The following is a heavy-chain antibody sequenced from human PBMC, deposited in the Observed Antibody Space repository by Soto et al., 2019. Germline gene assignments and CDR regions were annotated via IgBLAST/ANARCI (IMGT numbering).Heavy chain of an antibody. J-gene: IGHJ3*02. CDR2: IWNDGSNK. CDR3: ARDPGGSGYAFDM. Sequence: GGSLRLSCAASGFTFSSDAMHWVRRAPGKGLEWVAFIWNDGSNKHYADSVKGRFIISRDNSENTLYLQMNSLRAEDTAVYFCARDPGGSGYAFDMWDQGTMVTVSS. D-gene: IGHD6-25*01. CDR1: GFTFSSDA. V-gene: IGHV3-33*01.